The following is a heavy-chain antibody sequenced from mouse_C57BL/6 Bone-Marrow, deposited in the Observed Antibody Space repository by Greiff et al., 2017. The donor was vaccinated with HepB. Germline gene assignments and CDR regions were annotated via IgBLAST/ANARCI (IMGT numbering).Heavy chain of an antibody. CDR1: GYTFTSYW. J-gene: IGHJ3*01. V-gene: IGHV1-55*01. CDR3: ARDDGFAWFAY. CDR2: IYPGSGST. Sequence: VQRVESGAELMKPGASVKLSCKATGYTFTSYWITWVKQRPGQGLEWIGDIYPGSGSTNYNEKFKSKATLTVDTSSSTAYMQLSSLTSEDSAVYYCARDDGFAWFAYWGQGTLVTVSA. D-gene: IGHD2-3*01.